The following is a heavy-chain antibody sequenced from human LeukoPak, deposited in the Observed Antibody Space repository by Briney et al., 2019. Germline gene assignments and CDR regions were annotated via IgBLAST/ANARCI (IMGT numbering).Heavy chain of an antibody. CDR3: ARVRVRGVIDY. V-gene: IGHV4-34*01. J-gene: IGHJ4*02. CDR1: GGSFSGYY. Sequence: PSETLSLTCAVYGGSFSGYYWSWIRQPPGKGLEWIGEINHSGSTNYNPSLKSRVTISVDTSENQFSLKLSSVTAADTAVYYCARVRVRGVIDYWGQGTLVTVSS. D-gene: IGHD3-10*01. CDR2: INHSGST.